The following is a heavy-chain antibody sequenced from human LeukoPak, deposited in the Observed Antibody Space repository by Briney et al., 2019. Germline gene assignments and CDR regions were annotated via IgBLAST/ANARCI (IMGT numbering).Heavy chain of an antibody. CDR1: GFTFSSYW. CDR3: GGVAAGGPTRLFDY. D-gene: IGHD2-15*01. CDR2: IKQDGSEK. J-gene: IGHJ4*02. V-gene: IGHV3-7*03. Sequence: GGSLRLSCAASGFTFSSYWMSWVRQAPGKGLEWVANIKQDGSEKYYVDSVKGRFTISRDNAKNSLYLQMNSLRAEDTAVYYCGGVAAGGPTRLFDYWGQGTLVTVSS.